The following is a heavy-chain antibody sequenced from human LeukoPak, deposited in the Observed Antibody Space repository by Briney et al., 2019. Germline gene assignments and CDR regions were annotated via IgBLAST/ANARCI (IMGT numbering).Heavy chain of an antibody. Sequence: GASVKVSCKASGYTFTGYYMHWVRQVPGQGLEWMGWINPNSGGTNYAQKFQGRVTMTRDTSISTAYMELSRLRSDDTAVYYCARETTGTADAFDIWGQGTMVTVSS. D-gene: IGHD1-1*01. CDR1: GYTFTGYY. CDR3: ARETTGTADAFDI. V-gene: IGHV1-2*02. CDR2: INPNSGGT. J-gene: IGHJ3*02.